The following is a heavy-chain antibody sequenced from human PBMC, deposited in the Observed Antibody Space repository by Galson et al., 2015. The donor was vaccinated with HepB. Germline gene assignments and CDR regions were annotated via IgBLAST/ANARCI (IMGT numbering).Heavy chain of an antibody. J-gene: IGHJ4*02. D-gene: IGHD2-2*01. CDR1: GFTFSNYA. CDR2: IGGSGGNT. V-gene: IGHV3-23*01. Sequence: SLRLSCAASGFTFSNYAMSWVRQAPGKGLEWVSAIGGSGGNTYNADSVKGRFTISRDNSRDTLYLQMNGLRAEDTAIYYCAKELFEYASSYFTHWGQGALVTVSS. CDR3: AKELFEYASSYFTH.